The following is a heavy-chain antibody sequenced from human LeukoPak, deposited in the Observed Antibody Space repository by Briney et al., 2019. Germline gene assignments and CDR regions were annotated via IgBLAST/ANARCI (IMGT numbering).Heavy chain of an antibody. J-gene: IGHJ4*02. CDR3: ARSTWLLDK. Sequence: SETLSLTCTVSGGSISPYYWGWIRQPPGKGLEWIGYIYYSGSTNYNPSLKSRVTISLDTSKSQFSLKLSSVTAADTAVYYCARSTWLLDKWGQGTLVTVSS. V-gene: IGHV4-59*01. CDR1: GGSISPYY. D-gene: IGHD5-12*01. CDR2: IYYSGST.